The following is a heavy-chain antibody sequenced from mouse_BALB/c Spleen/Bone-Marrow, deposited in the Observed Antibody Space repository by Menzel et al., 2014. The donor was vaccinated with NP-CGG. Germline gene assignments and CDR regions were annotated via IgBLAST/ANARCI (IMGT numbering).Heavy chain of an antibody. D-gene: IGHD3-1*01. V-gene: IGHV1-54*01. CDR2: INPGSGGT. CDR1: GYAFTNYL. J-gene: IGHJ4*01. Sequence: VQGVESGAELVRPGTSVKVSCKASGYAFTNYLIDWVKQRPGQGLEWIGVINPGSGGTNYNEKFKGKATLTADKSSSTAYMQLSGLTSDDSAVYFCARQLGPPYAMDYWGQGTSVTVSS. CDR3: ARQLGPPYAMDY.